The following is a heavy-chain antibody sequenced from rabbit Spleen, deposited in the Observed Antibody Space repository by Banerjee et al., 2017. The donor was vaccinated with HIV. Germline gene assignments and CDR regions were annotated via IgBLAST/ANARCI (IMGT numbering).Heavy chain of an antibody. Sequence: QEELEESGGDLVKPEGSLTLTCTTSGFSFTNKYVMCWVRQAPGKGLEWIACIAGTSSGFTYSATWAKGRFTCSKTSSTTVTLQVTSLTVADTATYFCARDTGSSFSSYGMDLWGPGTLVTVS. D-gene: IGHD8-1*01. CDR1: GFSFTNKYV. CDR3: ARDTGSSFSSYGMDL. J-gene: IGHJ6*01. CDR2: IAGTSSGFT. V-gene: IGHV1S45*01.